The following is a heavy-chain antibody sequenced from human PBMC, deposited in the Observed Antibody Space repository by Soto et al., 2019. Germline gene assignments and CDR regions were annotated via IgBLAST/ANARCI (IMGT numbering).Heavy chain of an antibody. V-gene: IGHV4-39*01. CDR2: IYYSGST. D-gene: IGHD6-19*01. CDR3: ARHASYSSGWYVPADAFDI. CDR1: GGSISSSSYY. J-gene: IGHJ3*02. Sequence: SETLSLTCTVSGGSISSSSYYWGWIRQPPGKGLEWIGSIYYSGSTYYNPSLKSRVTISVDTSKNQFSLKLSSVTAADTAVYYCARHASYSSGWYVPADAFDIWGQGTMVTVSS.